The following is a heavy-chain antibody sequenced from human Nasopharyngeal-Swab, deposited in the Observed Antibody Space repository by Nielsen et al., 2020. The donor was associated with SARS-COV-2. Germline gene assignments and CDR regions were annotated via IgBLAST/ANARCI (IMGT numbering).Heavy chain of an antibody. Sequence: GESLKISCAAFGFTLRDSSIHWVRQASGEGPERVARLKSKGNNYATAYPASVKGRFIIFRDEPTNTAYLQMNRLKTEDTAMYYCTRCGGGCYSGRDYWGQGTLVTVSA. CDR2: LKSKGNNYAT. CDR3: TRCGGGCYSGRDY. V-gene: IGHV3-73*01. J-gene: IGHJ4*02. CDR1: GFTLRDSS. D-gene: IGHD2-15*01.